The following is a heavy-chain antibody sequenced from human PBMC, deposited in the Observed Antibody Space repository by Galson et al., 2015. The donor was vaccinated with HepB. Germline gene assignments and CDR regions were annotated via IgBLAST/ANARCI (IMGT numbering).Heavy chain of an antibody. CDR1: GFTFSNAW. CDR3: TTDEWLRFGYCSGGSCPDNY. D-gene: IGHD2-15*01. CDR2: IESKTDGGTT. Sequence: SLRLSCAAPGFTFSNAWMSWVRQAPGKGLEWVGRIESKTDGGTTDYAAPVKGRFTISRDDSKNTLYLQMNSLKTEDTAVYYCTTDEWLRFGYCSGGSCPDNYWGQGTLVTVSS. V-gene: IGHV3-15*04. J-gene: IGHJ4*02.